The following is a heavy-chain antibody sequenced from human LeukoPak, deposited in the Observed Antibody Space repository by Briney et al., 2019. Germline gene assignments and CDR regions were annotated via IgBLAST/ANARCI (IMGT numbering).Heavy chain of an antibody. Sequence: PGGSLRLSCAASGFTFSSYSMNWVRQAPGKGLEWVSYISSSSSTIYYADSVKGRFTISRDNAKNSLYLQMNSLRAEDTAVYYCARDLTHYYDSSGPKDAFDIWGQGTMVTVSS. D-gene: IGHD3-22*01. CDR2: ISSSSSTI. CDR1: GFTFSSYS. J-gene: IGHJ3*02. V-gene: IGHV3-48*01. CDR3: ARDLTHYYDSSGPKDAFDI.